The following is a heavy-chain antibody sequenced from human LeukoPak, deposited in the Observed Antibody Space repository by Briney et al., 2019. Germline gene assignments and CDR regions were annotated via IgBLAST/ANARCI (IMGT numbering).Heavy chain of an antibody. Sequence: PGGSLRLSCAASGFTFTSYWMHWVRQAPGKGLVWVSRINTDGSSTSYADSVKGRFTISRDNAKNTLYLQMNSLRAEDTAVYYCARDTYDSSGYYYGPIDYWGQGTLVTVSS. CDR1: GFTFTSYW. D-gene: IGHD3-22*01. CDR2: INTDGSST. CDR3: ARDTYDSSGYYYGPIDY. V-gene: IGHV3-74*01. J-gene: IGHJ4*02.